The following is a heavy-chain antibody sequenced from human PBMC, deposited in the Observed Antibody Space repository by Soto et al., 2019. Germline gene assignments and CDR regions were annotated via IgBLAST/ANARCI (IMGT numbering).Heavy chain of an antibody. CDR3: ARDSGDTTLRQWGRSFHY. Sequence: QVQLVQSGAEVKKPGASVKVSCKASGFTFTNYYIHWMRQAPGQVLECMGLINPSGGGTFYAQKFQGRVTVTRDTSTGTVYMELSNLRSEDTAVYFCARDSGDTTLRQWGRSFHYWGQGTLVTVSS. CDR2: INPSGGGT. CDR1: GFTFTNYY. J-gene: IGHJ4*02. V-gene: IGHV1-46*01. D-gene: IGHD1-1*01.